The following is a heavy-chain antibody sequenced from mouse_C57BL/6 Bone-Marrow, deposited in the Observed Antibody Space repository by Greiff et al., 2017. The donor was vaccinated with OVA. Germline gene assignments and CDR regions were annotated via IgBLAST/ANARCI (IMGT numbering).Heavy chain of an antibody. V-gene: IGHV1-18*01. J-gene: IGHJ1*03. D-gene: IGHD1-1*01. CDR1: GYTFTDYN. CDR3: ARRSYYGSSYWYFDV. CDR2: INPNNGGT. Sequence: EVKLMESGPELVKPGASVKIPCKASGYTFTDYNMDWVKQSHGKSLEWIGDINPNNGGTIYNQKFKGKATLTVDKSSSTAYMELRSLTSEDTAVYYCARRSYYGSSYWYFDVWGTGTTVTVSS.